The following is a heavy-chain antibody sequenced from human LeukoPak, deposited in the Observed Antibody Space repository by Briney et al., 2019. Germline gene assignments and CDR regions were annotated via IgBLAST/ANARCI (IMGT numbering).Heavy chain of an antibody. CDR1: GFTFRNYG. CDR2: ISWNSGSI. CDR3: AKVGIAAAGTPPNYYYYGMDV. V-gene: IGHV3-9*01. J-gene: IGHJ6*02. D-gene: IGHD6-13*01. Sequence: PGGSLRLSCAASGFTFRNYGMHWVRQAPGKGLEWVSGISWNSGSIGYADSVKGRFTISRDNAKNSLYLQMNSLRAEDTALYYCAKVGIAAAGTPPNYYYYGMDVWGQGTTVTVSS.